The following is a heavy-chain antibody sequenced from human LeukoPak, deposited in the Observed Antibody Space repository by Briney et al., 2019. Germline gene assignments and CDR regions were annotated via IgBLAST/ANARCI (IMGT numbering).Heavy chain of an antibody. CDR3: TGYGVVPSAHFDY. Sequence: PSETLSLTCTVSDGAINNYYLSWIRQPPGKGLEWIGRIYGSGDTEYNPFLKGRGTISVDATKNKFSFRLSSATAADTAVYYCTGYGVVPSAHFDYWGQGTLVTVSS. CDR2: IYGSGDT. V-gene: IGHV4-4*07. CDR1: DGAINNYY. J-gene: IGHJ4*02. D-gene: IGHD2-2*01.